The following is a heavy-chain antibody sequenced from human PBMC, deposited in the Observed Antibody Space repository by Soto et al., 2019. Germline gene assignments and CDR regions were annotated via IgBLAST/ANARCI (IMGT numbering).Heavy chain of an antibody. CDR2: IYYSGT. Sequence: SETLSLTCSVSGGSISRYYWSWIRQPPGKGLEWIAYIYYSGTSYNPPLKSRVSISLDTSKNQFSLKLSSVTAADTAVYYCARTYDRSGPNSRRYAFDTWGQGTMVT. V-gene: IGHV4-59*01. CDR3: ARTYDRSGPNSRRYAFDT. J-gene: IGHJ3*02. D-gene: IGHD3-22*01. CDR1: GGSISRYY.